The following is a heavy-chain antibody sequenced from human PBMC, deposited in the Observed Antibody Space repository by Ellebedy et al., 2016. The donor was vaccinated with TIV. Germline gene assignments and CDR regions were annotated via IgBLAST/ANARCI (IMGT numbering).Heavy chain of an antibody. Sequence: GESLKISCSASGFTFSSYWMSWVRQSPRKGLEWVAIVSFDIDKKFYTDSVKGRFTISRDNSKNTLYLDMNSLGVDDTAVYYCARDLTQYASGAGLSDSWGQGTLVTVSS. CDR2: VSFDIDKK. J-gene: IGHJ4*02. D-gene: IGHD2-2*01. CDR1: GFTFSSYW. CDR3: ARDLTQYASGAGLSDS. V-gene: IGHV3-30*03.